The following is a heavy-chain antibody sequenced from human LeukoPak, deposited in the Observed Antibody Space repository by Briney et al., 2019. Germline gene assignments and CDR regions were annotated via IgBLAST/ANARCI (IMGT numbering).Heavy chain of an antibody. CDR1: RFTFSSYV. D-gene: IGHD3-16*01. V-gene: IGHV3-23*01. Sequence: GGSLRLSCAASRFTFSSYVMGWVRQAPGKGLECVSAISGGGRSTYYADSVKGRFTISRDNSKNTLYLQMNSLRAEDTAVYYCARPLRRLGEFEGALDYWGQGTLVTVSS. J-gene: IGHJ4*02. CDR2: ISGGGRST. CDR3: ARPLRRLGEFEGALDY.